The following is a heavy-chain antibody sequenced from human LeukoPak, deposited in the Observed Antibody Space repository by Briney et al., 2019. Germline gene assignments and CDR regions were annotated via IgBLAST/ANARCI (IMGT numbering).Heavy chain of an antibody. CDR2: IYNSGST. CDR1: GGSVSSGY. CDR3: ARDSTYCSGGSCKDAFDI. Sequence: PSETLSLTCTVSGGSVSSGYWSWIRQPPGKGLEWIGYIYNSGSTNYNPSLKSRVTISVDTSKNQFALKLSSVAAADTAVYYCARDSTYCSGGSCKDAFDIWGQGTMVTVSS. D-gene: IGHD2-15*01. V-gene: IGHV4-59*02. J-gene: IGHJ3*02.